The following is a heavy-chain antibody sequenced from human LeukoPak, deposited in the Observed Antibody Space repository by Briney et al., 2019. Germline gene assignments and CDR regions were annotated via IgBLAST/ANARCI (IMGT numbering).Heavy chain of an antibody. V-gene: IGHV4-59*01. CDR2: IYYSGST. Sequence: SETLSLTCTVSGGSISSYYWSWIRQLPGEGLEWIGYIYYSGSTNYNPSLKSRVTISVDTSKNQFSLKLSPVTAADTAVYYCARDRVTYFDYWGQGTLVTVSS. CDR3: ARDRVTYFDY. J-gene: IGHJ4*02. CDR1: GGSISSYY. D-gene: IGHD5-18*01.